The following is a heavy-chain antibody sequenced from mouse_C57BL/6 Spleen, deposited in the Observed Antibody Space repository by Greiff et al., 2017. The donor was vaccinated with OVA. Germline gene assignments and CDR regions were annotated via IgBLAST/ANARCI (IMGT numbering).Heavy chain of an antibody. J-gene: IGHJ3*01. V-gene: IGHV3-6*01. CDR2: ISYDGSN. CDR3: ARDISPAY. Sequence: VQLKESGPGLVKPSQSLSLTCSVTGYSITSGYYWNWIRQFPGNKLEWMGYISYDGSNNYNPSLKNRISITRDTSKNQFFLKLNSVTTEDTATYYCARDISPAYWGQGTLVTVSA. CDR1: GYSITSGYY.